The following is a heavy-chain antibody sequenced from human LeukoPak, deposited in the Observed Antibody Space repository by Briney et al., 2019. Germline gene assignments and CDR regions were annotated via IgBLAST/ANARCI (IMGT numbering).Heavy chain of an antibody. CDR2: ISSTSSYN. Sequence: PGGSLRLSCAASGFTFSSYSMNWVRQAPGKGLEWVSSISSTSSYNKYADSVKGRFTISRDNAKNSLYLQMNSLRAEDTAVYYCARDGRYYGSGMFWGQGTLVTVSS. D-gene: IGHD3-10*01. V-gene: IGHV3-21*01. CDR1: GFTFSSYS. J-gene: IGHJ4*02. CDR3: ARDGRYYGSGMF.